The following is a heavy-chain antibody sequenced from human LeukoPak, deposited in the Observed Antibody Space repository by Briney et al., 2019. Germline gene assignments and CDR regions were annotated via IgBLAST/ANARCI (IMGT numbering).Heavy chain of an antibody. CDR2: IIPIFGTA. J-gene: IGHJ4*02. D-gene: IGHD3-22*01. CDR3: ARVTYYYDSSGYYYLDY. V-gene: IGHV1-69*13. CDR1: GGTFSSYA. Sequence: ASVKVSCKASGGTFSSYAISWVRQAPGQGLEWMGGIIPIFGTANYAQKFQGRVTITADESTSTAYMELSSLRSEDTAVYYCARVTYYYDSSGYYYLDYWGQGTLVTVSS.